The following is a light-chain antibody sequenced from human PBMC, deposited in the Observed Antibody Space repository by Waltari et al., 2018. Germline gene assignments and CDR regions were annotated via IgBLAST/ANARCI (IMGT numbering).Light chain of an antibody. CDR2: RAS. CDR1: QSVGSSS. J-gene: IGKJ1*01. CDR3: QQHGTLPAT. V-gene: IGKV3-20*01. Sequence: EIVLTQSPGTASLSPGERVTLSCRASQSVGSSSLAWYQQKPGQAPRLVIYRASRRATGSPDRFSGSGSGTDFRLTISRLEPEDIAVYYCQQHGTLPATFGQGTKVEIK.